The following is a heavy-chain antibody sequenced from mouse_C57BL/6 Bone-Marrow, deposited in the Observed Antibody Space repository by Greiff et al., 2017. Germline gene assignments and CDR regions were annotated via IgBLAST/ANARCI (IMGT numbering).Heavy chain of an antibody. D-gene: IGHD1-1*01. J-gene: IGHJ2*01. Sequence: VQLQQPGAELVMPGASVKLSCKASGYNFTSYWMHWVKQRPGQGLEWIGEIDPSDSYTNYNQKFTGKSTLTVDQSSSTAYMQLSGLTSEDSAVYYGARRPYYYGSSPYYFDYWGQGTTLTVSS. CDR1: GYNFTSYW. V-gene: IGHV1-69*01. CDR2: IDPSDSYT. CDR3: ARRPYYYGSSPYYFDY.